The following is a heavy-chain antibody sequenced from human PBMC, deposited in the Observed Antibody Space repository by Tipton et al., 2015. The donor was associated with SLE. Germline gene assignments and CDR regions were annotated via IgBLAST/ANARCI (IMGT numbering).Heavy chain of an antibody. J-gene: IGHJ5*01. CDR2: IWSDGSIK. Sequence: SLRLSCAASGFSFSTYGMHWVRQAPGKGLEWVAVIWSDGSIKYYIDSVKGRFTISKDNSNNTLYLQMNSLRVEDSGVYYCARDSGTYGRGWFDPWGQGTLVFVSS. V-gene: IGHV3-33*01. CDR3: ARDSGTYGRGWFDP. CDR1: GFSFSTYG. D-gene: IGHD1-26*01.